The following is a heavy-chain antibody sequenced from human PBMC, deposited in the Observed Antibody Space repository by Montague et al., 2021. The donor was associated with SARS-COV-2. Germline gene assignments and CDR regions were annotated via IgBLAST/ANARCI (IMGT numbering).Heavy chain of an antibody. J-gene: IGHJ6*02. CDR2: IDYSGST. D-gene: IGHD3-9*01. V-gene: IGHV4-59*01. Sequence: SETLSLTCTVSGGSISTYYWNWIRQFAGKGLEWIGYIDYSGSTNXNPSRQSRVIISVDRSKIQFSLKLNSVTAADTAIYYCARLPYDNSYGMDVWGQGTTVTVSS. CDR3: ARLPYDNSYGMDV. CDR1: GGSISTYY.